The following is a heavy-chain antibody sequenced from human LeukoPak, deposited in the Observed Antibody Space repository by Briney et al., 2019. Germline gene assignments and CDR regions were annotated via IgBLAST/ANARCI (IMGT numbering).Heavy chain of an antibody. V-gene: IGHV4-4*07. Sequence: SETLSLTCTVSGGSISSYYWSWIRQPAGKGLEWIGRIYTSGSTNYNPSLKSRVTMSVDTSKNQFSLKLSSVTAADTAVYYCARDNVYCDILTGYLGAFDIWGQGTMVTVSS. CDR1: GGSISSYY. CDR2: IYTSGST. J-gene: IGHJ3*02. D-gene: IGHD3-9*01. CDR3: ARDNVYCDILTGYLGAFDI.